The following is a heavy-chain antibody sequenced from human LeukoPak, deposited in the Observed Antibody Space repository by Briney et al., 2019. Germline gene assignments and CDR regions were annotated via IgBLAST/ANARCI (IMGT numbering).Heavy chain of an antibody. D-gene: IGHD3-16*02. V-gene: IGHV1-2*02. Sequence: ASVKVSCKASGYTFTGYYMHWVRQAPGQGLEWMGWINPNSGGTNYAQKFQGRVTMTRDTSISTAYMELSSLRSEDTAVYYCAGPVWGSYRPQPPLPYYGMDVWGQGTTVTVSS. CDR3: AGPVWGSYRPQPPLPYYGMDV. CDR1: GYTFTGYY. CDR2: INPNSGGT. J-gene: IGHJ6*02.